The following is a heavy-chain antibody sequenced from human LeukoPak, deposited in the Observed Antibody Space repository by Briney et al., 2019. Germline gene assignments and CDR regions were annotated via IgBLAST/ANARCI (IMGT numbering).Heavy chain of an antibody. D-gene: IGHD2-2*01. Sequence: GGSLRLSCAASGFTFSSNAMHWVRQAPGKGLEWVSVITYEGSNIYYADSVKGRFTISRDNSKNTLYLQMSSLRAEDTAVYYCVLYCTGTSCYAGLTSNWGQGNLVTVSS. CDR2: ITYEGSNI. CDR3: VLYCTGTSCYAGLTSN. CDR1: GFTFSSNA. V-gene: IGHV3-30*04. J-gene: IGHJ1*01.